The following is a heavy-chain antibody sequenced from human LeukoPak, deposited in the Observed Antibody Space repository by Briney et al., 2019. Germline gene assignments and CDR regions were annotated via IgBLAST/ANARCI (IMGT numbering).Heavy chain of an antibody. V-gene: IGHV3-30*02. CDR3: AKDSLADIDY. Sequence: HAGGSLRLSCAASVFIFSTYGMYWVRQAPGKGLEWVAFIRHDGSIKNYADSVKGRSTISRDNSKNTLYLQMNSLRAEDTAVYYCAKDSLADIDYWGQGTLVTVSS. J-gene: IGHJ4*02. CDR1: VFIFSTYG. CDR2: IRHDGSIK. D-gene: IGHD3-16*01.